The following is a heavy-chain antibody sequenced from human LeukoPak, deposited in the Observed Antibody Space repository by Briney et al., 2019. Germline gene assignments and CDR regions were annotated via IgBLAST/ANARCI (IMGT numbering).Heavy chain of an antibody. CDR2: IYYIGST. Sequence: KPSETLSLTCAVYGGSFSGYYWSWIRQPPGKGLEWIAYIYYIGSTSYNPSLKSRVTISIDTSKNQFSLKLSSVTAADTAVYYCAREWSSFDHWGQGALVTVSS. V-gene: IGHV4-59*01. D-gene: IGHD2-8*01. CDR3: AREWSSFDH. J-gene: IGHJ4*02. CDR1: GGSFSGYY.